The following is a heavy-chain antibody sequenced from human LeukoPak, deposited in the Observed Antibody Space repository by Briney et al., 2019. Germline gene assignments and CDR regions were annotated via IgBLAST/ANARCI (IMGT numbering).Heavy chain of an antibody. CDR1: GFTFSDYY. J-gene: IGHJ5*02. CDR2: ISTSGSYTYR. CDR3: ARGKYLGWFDP. V-gene: IGHV3-11*01. D-gene: IGHD3-16*01. Sequence: GGYLRRYCVASGFTFSDYYMSWIRQAPGKGLEWISYISTSGSYTYRHYADSVKGRFTISRDDAKNSLYLEMNSLRGDDTAVYYCARGKYLGWFDPWGQGTLVTVSS.